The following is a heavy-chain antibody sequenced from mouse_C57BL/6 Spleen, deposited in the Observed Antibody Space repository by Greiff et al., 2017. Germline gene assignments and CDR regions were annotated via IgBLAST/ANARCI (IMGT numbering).Heavy chain of an antibody. CDR2: IYPGSGST. CDR3: ARGRSGYVSHFDY. Sequence: QVQLQQPGAELVKPGASVKMSCKASGYTFTSYWITWVKQRPGQGLEWIGDIYPGSGSTNYNEKFKSKATLTVDPSSSTAYMQLSSLTSEDSAVYYCARGRSGYVSHFDYWGQGTTLTVSS. V-gene: IGHV1-55*01. CDR1: GYTFTSYW. D-gene: IGHD3-2*02. J-gene: IGHJ2*01.